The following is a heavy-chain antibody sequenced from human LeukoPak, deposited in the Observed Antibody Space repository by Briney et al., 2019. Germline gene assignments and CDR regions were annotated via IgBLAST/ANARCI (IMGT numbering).Heavy chain of an antibody. V-gene: IGHV3-11*01. CDR2: ISSAGGDK. J-gene: IGHJ4*02. CDR3: ARGENGSFDR. CDR1: GFTFSNYW. Sequence: PGGSLRLSCAASGFTFSNYWMGWVRQAPGKGLEWISYISSAGGDKFYADPVKGRFIISRDNAMNSVYMEMNDLTAEDTAFYYCARGENGSFDRWGQGTLVIVSS. D-gene: IGHD5-24*01.